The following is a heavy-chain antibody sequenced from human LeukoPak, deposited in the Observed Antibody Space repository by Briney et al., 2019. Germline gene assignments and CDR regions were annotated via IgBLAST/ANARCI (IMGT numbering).Heavy chain of an antibody. Sequence: ASVKVSCKASGGTFSSYAISWVRQAPGQGLEWMGRINTNTGNPTYAQGFTGRFVFSLDTSVSTAYLQICSLKAEDTAVYYCARVYGDYEEFWFDPWGQGTLVTVSS. V-gene: IGHV7-4-1*01. D-gene: IGHD4-17*01. CDR1: GGTFSSYA. CDR3: ARVYGDYEEFWFDP. J-gene: IGHJ5*02. CDR2: INTNTGNP.